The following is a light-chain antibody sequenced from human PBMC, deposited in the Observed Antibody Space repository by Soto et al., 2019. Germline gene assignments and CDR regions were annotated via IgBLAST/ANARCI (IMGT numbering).Light chain of an antibody. Sequence: IRMTQSPSTLSASVGDRVTATCRASDNIFTYVAWYQHRAGGAPKLLIFDASTLQSGVPPRFSGGGSGTDFTLTINGLQPEDSASYYCQHYTLYSGPFGQGTYV. CDR3: QHYTLYSGP. V-gene: IGKV1-5*01. CDR2: DAS. CDR1: DNIFTY. J-gene: IGKJ1*01.